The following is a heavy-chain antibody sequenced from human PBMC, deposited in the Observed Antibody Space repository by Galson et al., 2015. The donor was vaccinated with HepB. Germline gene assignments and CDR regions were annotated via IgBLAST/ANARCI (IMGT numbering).Heavy chain of an antibody. CDR1: GYTFTGYY. J-gene: IGHJ4*02. CDR3: ARAPPTYSSGWYLFDY. V-gene: IGHV1-2*06. CDR2: INPNGGGT. Sequence: SVKVSCKASGYTFTGYYMHWVRQAPGQGLEWMGRINPNGGGTNYAQKFQGRVTMTRDTSISTAYMELSRLRSDDTAVYYCARAPPTYSSGWYLFDYWGQGTLVTVSS. D-gene: IGHD6-19*01.